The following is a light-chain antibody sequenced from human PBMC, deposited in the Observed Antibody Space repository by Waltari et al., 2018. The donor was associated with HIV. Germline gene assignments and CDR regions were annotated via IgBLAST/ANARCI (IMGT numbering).Light chain of an antibody. Sequence: EIVMTQSPATLSVSPGDRATLSCRASQSVTSNLAWYQQKPGQAPRLLIYGASTRATGIPARFSGSGSGTEFTLTISSLQSEDFAVYSCQQYNNWPWTFGQGTKVEI. J-gene: IGKJ1*01. V-gene: IGKV3-15*01. CDR1: QSVTSN. CDR2: GAS. CDR3: QQYNNWPWT.